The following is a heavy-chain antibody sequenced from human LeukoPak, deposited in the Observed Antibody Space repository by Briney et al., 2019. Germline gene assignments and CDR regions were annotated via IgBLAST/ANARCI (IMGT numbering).Heavy chain of an antibody. CDR1: GGSISSYY. V-gene: IGHV4-59*12. D-gene: IGHD2-2*01. J-gene: IGHJ5*02. CDR2: IYYSGST. Sequence: SETLSLTCTVSGGSISSYYWSWIRQPPGKGLEWIGYIYYSGSTNYNPSLKSRVTISVDTSKNQFSLQLNSVTPEDTAVYYCARDMDYQLLGLRFDPWGQGTLVTVSS. CDR3: ARDMDYQLLGLRFDP.